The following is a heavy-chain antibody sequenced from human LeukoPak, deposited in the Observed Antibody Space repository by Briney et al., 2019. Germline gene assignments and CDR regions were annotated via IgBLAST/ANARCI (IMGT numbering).Heavy chain of an antibody. CDR1: GFTFSSYE. V-gene: IGHV3-48*03. CDR3: AKDQAVVTPILPDY. J-gene: IGHJ4*02. CDR2: ISSSGSTI. Sequence: PGGSLRLSCAASGFTFSSYEMNWVRQAPGKGLEWVSYISSSGSTIYYADSVKGRFTISRDNAKNSLYLQMNSLRAEDTAVYYCAKDQAVVTPILPDYWGQGTLVTVSS. D-gene: IGHD4-23*01.